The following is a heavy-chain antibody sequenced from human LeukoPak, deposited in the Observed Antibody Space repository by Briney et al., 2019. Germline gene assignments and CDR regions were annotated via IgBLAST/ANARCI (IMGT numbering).Heavy chain of an antibody. CDR3: AGARHGDFRWDY. V-gene: IGHV5-51*01. J-gene: IGHJ4*02. D-gene: IGHD4-17*01. CDR2: IHSTDSHA. Sequence: GESLKISCQDSGFTLTNYWIGWVRQMPGKGLELMGIIHSTDSHAKYSPSFQGQVTISVDKSISTAYLQWRGLKASDTAMYYCAGARHGDFRWDYWGQGTLVTVSS. CDR1: GFTLTNYW.